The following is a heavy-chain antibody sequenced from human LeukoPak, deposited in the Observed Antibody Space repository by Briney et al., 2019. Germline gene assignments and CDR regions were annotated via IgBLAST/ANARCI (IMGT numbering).Heavy chain of an antibody. CDR3: AREASGGYDILNGYFNSGFDI. D-gene: IGHD3-9*01. J-gene: IGHJ3*02. CDR2: VYYSGKT. CDR1: GGSLITANFF. V-gene: IGHV4-39*07. Sequence: SGTLSLTCAVSGGSLITANFFWGWIRQPPGKGLEWIGSVYYSGKTYYNPSLKSRVSISVDTSKNQFSLRLTSVTAADTAVYYCAREASGGYDILNGYFNSGFDIWGQGTTVTASS.